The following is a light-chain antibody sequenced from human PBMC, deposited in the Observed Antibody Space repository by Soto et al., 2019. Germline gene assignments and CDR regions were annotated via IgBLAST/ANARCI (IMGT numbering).Light chain of an antibody. CDR1: RSISNW. V-gene: IGKV1-5*01. CDR3: QQYNTDPFT. J-gene: IGKJ3*01. Sequence: DIQMTQSPSTLSASVGDRVTITCRASRSISNWLAWYQQKPGKAPKLLIYDASNLESGVPSRFSGSGSGTEFTLTISSLQPDDLGTFYCQQYNTDPFTFGPGTIVYIK. CDR2: DAS.